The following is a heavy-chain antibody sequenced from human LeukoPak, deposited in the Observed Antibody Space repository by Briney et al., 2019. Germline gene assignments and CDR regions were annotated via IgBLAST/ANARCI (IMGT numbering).Heavy chain of an antibody. D-gene: IGHD3-9*01. CDR3: AKVLTFDYAGNWFDP. CDR2: ISGSGGST. CDR1: GFTFSSYA. Sequence: QPGGSLRLSCAASGFTFSSYAMSWVRQAPGKGLEWVSAISGSGGSTYYADSVKGRFTISRDNSKNTLYLQMISLRAEDTAVYYCAKVLTFDYAGNWFDPWGQGTLVTVSS. V-gene: IGHV3-23*01. J-gene: IGHJ5*02.